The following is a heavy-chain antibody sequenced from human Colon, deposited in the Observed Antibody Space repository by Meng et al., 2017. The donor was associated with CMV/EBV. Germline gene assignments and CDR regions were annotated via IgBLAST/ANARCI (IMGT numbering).Heavy chain of an antibody. CDR1: GYTFTDYN. CDR2: INPNSGGT. Sequence: ASVKVSCKASGYTFTDYNIHWVRQAPGQGLEWMGWINPNSGGTNYAQKFQGRVTMTRDTSISTAYMELSRLRSDDTAVYYCARRRLAAGRIDYWGQGTLVTVSS. J-gene: IGHJ4*02. V-gene: IGHV1-2*02. D-gene: IGHD6-13*01. CDR3: ARRRLAAGRIDY.